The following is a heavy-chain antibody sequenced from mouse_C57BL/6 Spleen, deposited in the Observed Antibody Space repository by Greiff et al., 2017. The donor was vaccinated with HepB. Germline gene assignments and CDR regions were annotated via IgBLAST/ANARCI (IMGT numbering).Heavy chain of an antibody. D-gene: IGHD4-1*01. CDR1: GFSFNTYA. V-gene: IGHV10-1*01. J-gene: IGHJ4*01. CDR2: IRSKSNNYAT. Sequence: EVQLQESGGGLVQPKGSLKLSCAASGFSFNTYAMNWVRQAPGKGLEWVARIRSKSNNYATYYADSVKDRFTISRDDSESMLYLQMNNLKTEDTAMYYCVRHEDGTEAMDYWGQGTSVTVSS. CDR3: VRHEDGTEAMDY.